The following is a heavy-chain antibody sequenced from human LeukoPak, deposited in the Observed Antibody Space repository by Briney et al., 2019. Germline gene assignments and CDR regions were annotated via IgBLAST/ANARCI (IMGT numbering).Heavy chain of an antibody. CDR2: ILYDGSNK. Sequence: GGSLRLSCAASGFTFSSNTMHWVRQAPGKGLEWVAVILYDGSNKYYADSVKGRFTISRDNSKNTLYLQMNSLRAEDTAVYYCARTIAPDYWGQGTLVTVSS. V-gene: IGHV3-30-3*01. J-gene: IGHJ4*02. CDR3: ARTIAPDY. D-gene: IGHD6-13*01. CDR1: GFTFSSNT.